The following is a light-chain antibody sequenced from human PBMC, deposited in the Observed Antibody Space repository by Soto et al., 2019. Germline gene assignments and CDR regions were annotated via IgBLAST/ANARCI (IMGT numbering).Light chain of an antibody. CDR2: GAS. J-gene: IGKJ1*01. CDR3: QQYSSSPPT. Sequence: EIVLTQSPGTVSLSPGERATLSFSASQSVSRYLAWYQQRPGQAPRLLIYGASSRAAGIPDRFSGSGSGTDFTLTISRLEPEDFAVYYCQQYSSSPPTFGQGTKVDIK. V-gene: IGKV3-20*01. CDR1: QSVSRY.